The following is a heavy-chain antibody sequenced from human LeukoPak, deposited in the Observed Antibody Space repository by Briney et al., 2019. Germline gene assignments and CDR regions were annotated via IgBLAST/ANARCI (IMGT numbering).Heavy chain of an antibody. V-gene: IGHV2-5*02. CDR3: AHKPAQKNYFDP. D-gene: IGHD1-7*01. CDR1: GFSLSAPQVA. CDR2: TYWGDDK. J-gene: IGHJ5*02. Sequence: SGPTLVNPPQTLTLTCTFSGFSLSAPQVAVGWIRQPPGKALEFLALTYWGDDKRFSSSLRSRLTITSDASKNQVVLTVANLDPVDTATYYCAHKPAQKNYFDPWGQGTLVTVSS.